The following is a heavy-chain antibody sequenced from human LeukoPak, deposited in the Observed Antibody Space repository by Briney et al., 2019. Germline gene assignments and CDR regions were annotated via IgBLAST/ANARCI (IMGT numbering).Heavy chain of an antibody. CDR1: GFIFSSYS. D-gene: IGHD3-10*01. CDR3: ASDNNHYDSGRGFDP. V-gene: IGHV3-21*01. Sequence: GGALRLSCAASGFIFSSYSVNWGREAPGKGLEWVSSISGSSTYIYYADSVKGRVTISRDNAKNSLYLQISSLRAEETAVYYCASDNNHYDSGRGFDPWGQGTLVSVSS. CDR2: ISGSSTYI. J-gene: IGHJ5*02.